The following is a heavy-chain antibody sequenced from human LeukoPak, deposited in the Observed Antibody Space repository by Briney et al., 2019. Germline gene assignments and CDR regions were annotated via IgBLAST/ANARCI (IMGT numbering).Heavy chain of an antibody. CDR3: ARISVSVNLIVGATNEIDY. CDR1: GFTFSSYA. J-gene: IGHJ4*02. V-gene: IGHV3-30-3*01. CDR2: ISYDGSNK. D-gene: IGHD1-26*01. Sequence: HTGGSLRLSCAASGFTFSSYAMHWVRQAPGKGLEWVAVISYDGSNKYYADSVKGRFTISRDNSKNTLYLQMNSLRAEDTAVYYCARISVSVNLIVGATNEIDYWGQGTLVTVSS.